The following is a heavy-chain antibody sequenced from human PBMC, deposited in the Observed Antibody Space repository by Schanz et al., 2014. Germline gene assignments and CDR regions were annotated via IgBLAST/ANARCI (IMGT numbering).Heavy chain of an antibody. J-gene: IGHJ3*01. Sequence: QVQLVQSGAEVKQPGASVKVSCKASGYTFTSYGITWVRQAPGQGLEWMGWISAYNGHTTYAQKFQGRVTMPPDTSTSTAYMELRNVRYDDTAMYYCARGIPYCSSASRSGLDAYDVCGQGTLVTVSS. CDR1: GYTFTSYG. V-gene: IGHV1-18*01. CDR3: ARGIPYCSSASRSGLDAYDV. D-gene: IGHD2-2*01. CDR2: ISAYNGHT.